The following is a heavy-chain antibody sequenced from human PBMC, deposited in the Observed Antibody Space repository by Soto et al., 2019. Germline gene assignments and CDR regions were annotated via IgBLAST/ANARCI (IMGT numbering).Heavy chain of an antibody. Sequence: QVHLVQSGAEVKKPGASVKVSCKGSGYIFTTNGITWLRQAPGQGLEWMGWISAHNGNTNYAQKLQGRVTVTRDTSTSTAYMELRNLRSDDTAVYYCARGRYGDYWGQGALVTVSS. CDR3: ARGRYGDY. CDR2: ISAHNGNT. J-gene: IGHJ4*02. CDR1: GYIFTTNG. V-gene: IGHV1-18*01. D-gene: IGHD1-1*01.